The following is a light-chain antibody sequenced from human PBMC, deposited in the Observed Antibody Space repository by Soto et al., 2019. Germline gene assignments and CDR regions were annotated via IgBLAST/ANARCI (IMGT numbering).Light chain of an antibody. CDR1: QSVSSY. Sequence: EIVLTQSPATLSLSTGERASLSCRASQSVSSYLAWYQQKPGQAPRLLIYDASKRAIGIPARFSGRGSGTDFTLTISSLEPEDFAGYYCQQLSKWPPALTFGGGTKVEIK. V-gene: IGKV3-11*01. J-gene: IGKJ4*01. CDR3: QQLSKWPPALT. CDR2: DAS.